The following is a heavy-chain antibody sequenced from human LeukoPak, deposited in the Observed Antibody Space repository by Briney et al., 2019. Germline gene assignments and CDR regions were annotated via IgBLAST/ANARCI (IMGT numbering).Heavy chain of an antibody. J-gene: IGHJ5*02. Sequence: SETLSLTCAVYGGSFSGYYWSWIRQPPGKGLEWIGEINHSGSTNYNPSLKSRVTISVDTSKNQFSLKLSSVTAADTAVYYCARHFGYSSGWYNWFDPWGQGTLVTVSS. CDR3: ARHFGYSSGWYNWFDP. D-gene: IGHD6-19*01. CDR1: GGSFSGYY. CDR2: INHSGST. V-gene: IGHV4-34*01.